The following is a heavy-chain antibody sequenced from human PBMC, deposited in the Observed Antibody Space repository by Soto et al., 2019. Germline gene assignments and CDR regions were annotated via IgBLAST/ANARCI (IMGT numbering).Heavy chain of an antibody. CDR3: VREKVTMIIGFYYFDY. J-gene: IGHJ4*02. CDR2: IYAGGST. CDR1: GFTVSTNY. V-gene: IGHV3-66*01. D-gene: IGHD3-22*01. Sequence: PGGSLRLSCAASGFTVSTNYMSWVRQAPGKGLEWVSVIYAGGSTHYADSVEGRFTISGDNSNNVLFLQMNSLRVEDTAVYYCVREKVTMIIGFYYFDYWGQGTRVTVSS.